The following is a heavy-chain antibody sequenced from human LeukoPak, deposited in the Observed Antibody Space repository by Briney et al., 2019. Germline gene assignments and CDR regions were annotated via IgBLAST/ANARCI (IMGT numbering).Heavy chain of an antibody. V-gene: IGHV3-23*01. CDR3: ARAYGSGSYYHHFDY. CDR2: ISGSGGST. CDR1: GFTFSTYA. J-gene: IGHJ4*02. Sequence: PGGSLRLSCAASGFTFSTYALSWVRQAPGKGLEWVSSISGSGGSTDYADSVKGRFTLSRGNFENTLYLHMSSLRADDTAIYYCARAYGSGSYYHHFDYWGQGTLVTVSS. D-gene: IGHD3-10*01.